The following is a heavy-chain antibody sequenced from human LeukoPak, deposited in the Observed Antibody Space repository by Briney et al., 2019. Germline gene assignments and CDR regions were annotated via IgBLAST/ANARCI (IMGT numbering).Heavy chain of an antibody. CDR2: TYYRSKWYY. CDR3: ALARSEYHYGMDV. CDR1: GDSVSSNSAI. V-gene: IGHV6-1*01. J-gene: IGHJ6*02. Sequence: SQTLSLACAISGDSVSSNSAIWSWIRQSPSRGLEWLGRTYYRSKWYYEYAVSVKGRININPDPSKNQFSLQLNSVTPEDTAVYYCALARSEYHYGMDVWGQGTTVTVSS.